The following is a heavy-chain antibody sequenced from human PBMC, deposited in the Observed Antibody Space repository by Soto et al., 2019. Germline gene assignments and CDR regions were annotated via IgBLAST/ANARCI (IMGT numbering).Heavy chain of an antibody. CDR1: GGTFSSYA. Sequence: QVQLVQSGAEVKKPGSSVQVSCKASGGTFSSYAISWVRQAPGQGLEWMGGIIPIFGTANYAQKFQGRVTITADESTSTAYMELSSLRSEDTAVYYCARGKTHYYGSGSYGWFDPWGQGTLVTVSS. D-gene: IGHD3-10*01. CDR3: ARGKTHYYGSGSYGWFDP. V-gene: IGHV1-69*01. J-gene: IGHJ5*02. CDR2: IIPIFGTA.